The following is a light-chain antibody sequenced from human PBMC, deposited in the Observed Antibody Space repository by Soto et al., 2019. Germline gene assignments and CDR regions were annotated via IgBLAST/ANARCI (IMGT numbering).Light chain of an antibody. Sequence: DIQMTQSPSTLSASVGDRVTITCRASQSISSWLAWYQQKPGKAPKLLIYKASSLESGVPSRFSGSGSGTEFTLTINSLQPDDFATYYCQQYNSYSRYTFGQGNKLEIK. CDR3: QQYNSYSRYT. V-gene: IGKV1-5*03. J-gene: IGKJ2*01. CDR1: QSISSW. CDR2: KAS.